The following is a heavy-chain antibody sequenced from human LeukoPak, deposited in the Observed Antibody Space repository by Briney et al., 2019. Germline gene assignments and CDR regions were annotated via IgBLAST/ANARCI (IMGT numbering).Heavy chain of an antibody. CDR3: ARASGTKYQLLGSGDAFDI. V-gene: IGHV3-23*01. CDR2: ISGSGGST. D-gene: IGHD2-2*01. Sequence: PGGSLRLSCAASGFTFSSYAMSWVRQAPGKGLEWVSAISGSGGSTYYADSVKGRFTISRDNSKNTLYLQMNSLRAEDTAVYYCARASGTKYQLLGSGDAFDIWGQGTMVTVSS. J-gene: IGHJ3*02. CDR1: GFTFSSYA.